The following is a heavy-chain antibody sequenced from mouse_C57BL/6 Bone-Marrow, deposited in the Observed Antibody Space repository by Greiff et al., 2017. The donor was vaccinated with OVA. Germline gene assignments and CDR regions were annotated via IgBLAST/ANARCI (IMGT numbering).Heavy chain of an antibody. CDR1: GFTFSDFY. CDR3: ARAFYGSDAMDY. Sequence: EVQGVESGGGLVQSGRSLRLSCATSGFTFSDFYMEWVRQAPGKGLEWIAASRHKANDYTTEYSASVKGRFIVSRDTSQSILYLQMNALRAEDTAIYYCARAFYGSDAMDYWGQGTSVTVSS. J-gene: IGHJ4*01. V-gene: IGHV7-1*01. D-gene: IGHD1-1*01. CDR2: SRHKANDYTT.